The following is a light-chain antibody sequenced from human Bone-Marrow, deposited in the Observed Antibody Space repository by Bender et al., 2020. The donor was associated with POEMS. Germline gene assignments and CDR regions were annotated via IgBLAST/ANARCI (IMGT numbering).Light chain of an antibody. CDR3: QAWDTYSVI. CDR1: DLGDKY. CDR2: QDT. J-gene: IGLJ2*01. Sequence: SYEVTQPPSASVSPGQTASITCSGDDLGDKYVAWYQQKPGQSPVLVIYQDTKRPSGIPERFSGSNSGNTATLTISGTQGMDEADYYCQAWDTYSVIFSGGTKLTVL. V-gene: IGLV3-1*01.